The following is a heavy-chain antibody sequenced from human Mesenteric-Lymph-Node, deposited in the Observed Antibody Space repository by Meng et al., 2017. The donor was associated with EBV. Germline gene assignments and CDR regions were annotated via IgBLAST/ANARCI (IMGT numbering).Heavy chain of an antibody. V-gene: IGHV4-34*01. CDR3: AKGRIVARSPWLDP. CDR1: GGSLSGYH. D-gene: IGHD6-6*01. J-gene: IGHJ5*02. Sequence: QVKLQQWGVGLLKPSETLSNSCVVYGGSLSGYHWSWIRQPPGKGLEWIGEIKNSGDASYNPSLKSRVIISVDTAKNQFSLKLNSLTAADTAVYYCAKGRIVARSPWLDPWGQGILVTVSS. CDR2: IKNSGDA.